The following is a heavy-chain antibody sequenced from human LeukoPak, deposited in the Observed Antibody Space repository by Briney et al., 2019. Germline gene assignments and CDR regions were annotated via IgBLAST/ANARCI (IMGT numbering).Heavy chain of an antibody. CDR1: GYRFTSYW. CDR2: IYPGDSDT. V-gene: IGHV5-51*01. CDR3: ARQGSSGWYNWFDP. Sequence: GGSLKISFKGSGYRFTSYWIGWVRPMPGKGLEWMGIIYPGDSDTRYSPSFQGQVTISADKSISTAYLQWSSLKASDTAMYYCARQGSSGWYNWFDPWGQGTLVTVSS. J-gene: IGHJ5*02. D-gene: IGHD6-19*01.